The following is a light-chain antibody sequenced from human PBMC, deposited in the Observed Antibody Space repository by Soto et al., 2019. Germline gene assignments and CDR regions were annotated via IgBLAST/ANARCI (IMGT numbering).Light chain of an antibody. CDR3: AAWDDSLNGPV. V-gene: IGLV1-44*01. CDR1: SSNIGSNT. J-gene: IGLJ2*01. CDR2: SDN. Sequence: QSVLTQPPSASGTPGQRVTISCSGSSSNIGSNTVSWYQHLPGTAPKLLIYSDNQRPSGVPDRFSGSKSGTSASLAISGLQSEDEADYYWAAWDDSLNGPVFGGGTKLTVL.